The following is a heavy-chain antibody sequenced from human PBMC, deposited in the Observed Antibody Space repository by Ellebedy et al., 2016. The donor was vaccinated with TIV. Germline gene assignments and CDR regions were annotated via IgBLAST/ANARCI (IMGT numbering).Heavy chain of an antibody. V-gene: IGHV3-23*01. D-gene: IGHD3-10*01. CDR2: ISGSGGST. Sequence: GESLKISCAASGFSFSSYAMSWVRQAPGKGLEWVSAISGSGGSTYYADSVKGRFTISRDNSKNTLYLQMNSLRAEDTAVYYCAKESYYGSGEYDYWGQGTLVTVSS. J-gene: IGHJ4*02. CDR3: AKESYYGSGEYDY. CDR1: GFSFSSYA.